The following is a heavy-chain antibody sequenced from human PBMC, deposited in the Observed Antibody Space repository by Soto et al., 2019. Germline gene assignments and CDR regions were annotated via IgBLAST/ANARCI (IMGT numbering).Heavy chain of an antibody. D-gene: IGHD3-10*01. CDR1: GGSFSGYY. V-gene: IGHV4-34*01. J-gene: IGHJ6*02. Sequence: QVQLQQWGAGLLKPSETLSLTCAVYGGSFSGYYWSWIRQPPGKGLEWIGEINHSGSTNYNPSLQSRVTISVDTSKIQFSLKLSSVTAADTAVYYCARGFVGYGSGRYGMDVWGQGTTVTVSS. CDR2: INHSGST. CDR3: ARGFVGYGSGRYGMDV.